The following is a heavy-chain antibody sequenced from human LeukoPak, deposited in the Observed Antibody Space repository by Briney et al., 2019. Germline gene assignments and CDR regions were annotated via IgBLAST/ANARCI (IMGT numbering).Heavy chain of an antibody. CDR3: ARAAEYSYGYYYYGMDV. CDR2: INPSGGST. CDR1: GYTFTSYY. Sequence: ASVKVSFKASGYTFTSYYMHWVRQAPGQGLEWMGIINPSGGSTSYAQKFQGRVTMTRDTSTSTVYMELSSLRSEDTAVYYCARAAEYSYGYYYYGMDVWGQGTTVTVSS. D-gene: IGHD5-18*01. V-gene: IGHV1-46*01. J-gene: IGHJ6*02.